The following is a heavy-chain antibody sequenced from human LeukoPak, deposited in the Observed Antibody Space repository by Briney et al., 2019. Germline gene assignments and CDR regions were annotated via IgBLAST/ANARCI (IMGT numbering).Heavy chain of an antibody. CDR1: GGTFSSYA. Sequence: RASVKVSCKASGGTFSSYAISWVRQAPGQGLEWMGRIIPILGIANYAQKFQGRVTMSSDTSTSTVHMELSSLRSEDTAVYYCARGVGALDSWGQGTLVTVSS. J-gene: IGHJ4*02. CDR3: ARGVGALDS. V-gene: IGHV1-69*04. CDR2: IIPILGIA. D-gene: IGHD1-26*01.